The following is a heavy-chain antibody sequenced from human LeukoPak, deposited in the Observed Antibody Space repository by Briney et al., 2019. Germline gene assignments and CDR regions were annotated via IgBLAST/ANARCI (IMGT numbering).Heavy chain of an antibody. CDR2: IYYSGST. Sequence: PSGTLSLTCTVSGGSISSYYWSWIRQPPGKGLEWIGYIYYSGSTNYNPSLKSRVTISVDTSKNQFSLKLSSVTAADTAVYYCARDGRIAAAGTTRMYFDYWGQGTLVTVSS. D-gene: IGHD6-13*01. CDR3: ARDGRIAAAGTTRMYFDY. V-gene: IGHV4-59*01. J-gene: IGHJ4*02. CDR1: GGSISSYY.